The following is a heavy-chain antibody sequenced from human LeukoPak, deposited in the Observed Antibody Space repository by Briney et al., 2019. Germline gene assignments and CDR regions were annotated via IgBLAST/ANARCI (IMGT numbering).Heavy chain of an antibody. CDR3: ATDLICHGGTGTYDY. CDR1: GYTFTSNY. J-gene: IGHJ4*02. D-gene: IGHD4-23*01. V-gene: IGHV1-46*01. Sequence: ASVKVSCKASGYTFTSNYIHWVRQAPGQGLEWMGMIYPRDGSTSYAQKFQGRVTMTEDTSTDTAYMELSSLRSEDTAVYYCATDLICHGGTGTYDYWGQGTLVTVSS. CDR2: IYPRDGST.